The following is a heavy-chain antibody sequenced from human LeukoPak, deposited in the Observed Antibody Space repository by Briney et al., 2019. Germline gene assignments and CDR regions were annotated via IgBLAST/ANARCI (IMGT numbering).Heavy chain of an antibody. Sequence: PGGSLRLSCAASGFTFSSHSMNWVRQAPGKGLEWVSSISSSSSYIYYADSVKGRFTISRDNAKNALYLQMNSLRAEDTAVYYCARDQRERSFDYWGQGTLVTVSS. V-gene: IGHV3-21*01. D-gene: IGHD1-1*01. CDR3: ARDQRERSFDY. CDR1: GFTFSSHS. J-gene: IGHJ4*02. CDR2: ISSSSSYI.